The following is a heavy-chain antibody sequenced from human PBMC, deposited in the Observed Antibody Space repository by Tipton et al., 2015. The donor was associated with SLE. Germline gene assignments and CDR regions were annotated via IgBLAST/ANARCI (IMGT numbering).Heavy chain of an antibody. CDR2: IYHSGRT. CDR1: GYSIITGYY. V-gene: IGHV4-38-2*01. CDR3: ARWGDYGDF. D-gene: IGHD3-16*01. J-gene: IGHJ4*02. Sequence: TLSLTCDISGYSIITGYYWGWIRQPPGKGLEWIGNIYHSGRTYSNPSLGSRVIISVDASKNQIFLKLTSVTAADTATYYCARWGDYGDFWGRGTLVTVSS.